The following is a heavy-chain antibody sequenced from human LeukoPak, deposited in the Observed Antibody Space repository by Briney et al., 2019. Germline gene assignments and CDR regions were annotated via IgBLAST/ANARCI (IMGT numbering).Heavy chain of an antibody. CDR3: VKDPRDTYGTNWFVS. V-gene: IGHV3-23*01. J-gene: IGHJ5*01. Sequence: GGSLRLSCVASGFSVGNYAMSWVRQAPGKGRQWVAQISGTGGATSYADFARDRFTICRDNSKKTLCRQMSGLRGEDTAINYCVKDPRDTYGTNWFVSWGQGPLLIVSS. D-gene: IGHD2-21*01. CDR1: GFSVGNYA. CDR2: ISGTGGAT.